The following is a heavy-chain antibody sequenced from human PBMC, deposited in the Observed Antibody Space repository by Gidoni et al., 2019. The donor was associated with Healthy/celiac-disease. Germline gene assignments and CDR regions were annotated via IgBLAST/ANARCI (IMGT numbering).Heavy chain of an antibody. J-gene: IGHJ4*02. V-gene: IGHV3-23*01. Sequence: EVQLLESVGGLVQPGGSLRLSCAASGFTCSSYAMSWVRQAPGKGLEWVSAISGSGGSTYYADSVKGRFTISRDNSKNTLYLQMNSLRAEDTAVYYCAKVGYDFWSGYYPPLYFDYWGQGTLVTVSS. D-gene: IGHD3-3*01. CDR1: GFTCSSYA. CDR2: ISGSGGST. CDR3: AKVGYDFWSGYYPPLYFDY.